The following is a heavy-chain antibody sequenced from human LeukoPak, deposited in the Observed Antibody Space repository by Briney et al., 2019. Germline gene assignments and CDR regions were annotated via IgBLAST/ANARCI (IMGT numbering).Heavy chain of an antibody. Sequence: ASVKVSCKASGYTFTGYYMHWVRQAPGQGLEWMGWINPNSGGTNYAQKFQGGVTMTRDTSISTAYMELSRLRSDDTAVYYCARDPDSSGYYVTDYWGQGTLVTVSS. V-gene: IGHV1-2*02. CDR3: ARDPDSSGYYVTDY. CDR2: INPNSGGT. CDR1: GYTFTGYY. J-gene: IGHJ4*02. D-gene: IGHD3-22*01.